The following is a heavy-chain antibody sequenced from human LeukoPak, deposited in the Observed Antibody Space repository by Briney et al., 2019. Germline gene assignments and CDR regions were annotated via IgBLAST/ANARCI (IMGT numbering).Heavy chain of an antibody. V-gene: IGHV3-21*01. CDR3: ARCGSPSCYGYGMDV. CDR1: GFTFSSYS. Sequence: GRSLRLSCAASGFTFSSYSMNWVRQAPGKGLEWVSSISSSSSYIYYADSVKGRFTISRDNAKNSLYLQMNSLRAEDTAVYYCARCGSPSCYGYGMDVWGQGTTVTVS. D-gene: IGHD2-2*01. CDR2: ISSSSSYI. J-gene: IGHJ6*02.